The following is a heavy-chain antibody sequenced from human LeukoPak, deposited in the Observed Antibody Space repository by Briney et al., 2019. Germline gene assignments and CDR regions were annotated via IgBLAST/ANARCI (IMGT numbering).Heavy chain of an antibody. CDR3: AREGVLLEILDAFDI. J-gene: IGHJ3*02. V-gene: IGHV3-23*01. CDR2: ISGSGGST. CDR1: GFTFSSYA. Sequence: GGSLRLSCAASGFTFSSYAMSWVRQAPGKGLEWVSAISGSGGSTYYADSVKGRFTISRDNAKNSLYLQMNSLRAEGTAVYYCAREGVLLEILDAFDIWGQGTMVTVSS. D-gene: IGHD3-10*01.